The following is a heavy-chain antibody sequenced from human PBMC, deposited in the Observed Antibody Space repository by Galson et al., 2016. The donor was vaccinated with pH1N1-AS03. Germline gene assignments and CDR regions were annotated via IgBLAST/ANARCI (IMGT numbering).Heavy chain of an antibody. D-gene: IGHD5-18*01. CDR2: ISDNGINT. V-gene: IGHV3-64D*06. J-gene: IGHJ3*02. Sequence: SLRLSCAASGFTFRTFSIYWVRQAPGKGLEYVSGISDNGINTYYADPVKARFTISRDKSKNTVYLQMSSLRTEDTAVYYCIEEGNRLQSRRSDAFDIWGRGTMVTVSS. CDR1: GFTFRTFS. CDR3: IEEGNRLQSRRSDAFDI.